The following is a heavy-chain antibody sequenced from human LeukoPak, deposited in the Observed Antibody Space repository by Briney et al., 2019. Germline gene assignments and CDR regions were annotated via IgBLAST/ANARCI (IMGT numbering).Heavy chain of an antibody. D-gene: IGHD6-13*01. CDR1: GFTFSFFA. J-gene: IGHJ4*02. Sequence: GGSLRLSCAASGFTFSFFAMSCVRQAPGKGLEWVSAIVNSGGTTYYADSVKGRFTISRDNSKNTLYLQMNSLRAEDTAVYYRAKDALSSNRWYYCDYWGQGTLVAVSS. CDR2: IVNSGGTT. CDR3: AKDALSSNRWYYCDY. V-gene: IGHV3-23*01.